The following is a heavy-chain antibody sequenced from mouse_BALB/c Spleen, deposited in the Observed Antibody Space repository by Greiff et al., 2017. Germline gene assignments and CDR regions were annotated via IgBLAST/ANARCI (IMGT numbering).Heavy chain of an antibody. CDR1: GFTFSSYT. V-gene: IGHV5-6-4*01. CDR2: ISSGGSYT. J-gene: IGHJ4*01. Sequence: EVQLVESGGGLVKPGGSLKLSCAASGFTFSSYTMSWVRQTPEKRLEWVATISSGGSYTYYPDSVKGRFTISRDNAKNTLYLQMSSLKSEDTAMYYCTRGITTVVATNAMDYWGQGTSVTVSS. CDR3: TRGITTVVATNAMDY. D-gene: IGHD1-1*01.